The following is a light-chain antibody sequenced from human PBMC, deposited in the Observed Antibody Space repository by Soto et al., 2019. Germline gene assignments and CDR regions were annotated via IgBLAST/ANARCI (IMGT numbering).Light chain of an antibody. J-gene: IGKJ3*01. CDR3: QHCDYLPI. CDR2: DAS. V-gene: IGKV1-33*01. CDR1: QDITSY. Sequence: DIRMTQSPSSLSASVGDRVTITCQASQDITSYLNWYQHQPGKAPKLLIYDASILEAGVPPRFSGRGSGTDFTLTISSLQPEDVATYYCQHCDYLPIFGPGTTVHLK.